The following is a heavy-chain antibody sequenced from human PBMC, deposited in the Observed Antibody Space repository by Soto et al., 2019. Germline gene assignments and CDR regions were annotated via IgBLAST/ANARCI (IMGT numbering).Heavy chain of an antibody. D-gene: IGHD3-10*01. CDR1: GFTFSSYA. Sequence: EVQLLESGGGLVQPGGSLRLSCAASGFTFSSYAMSWVRQAPGKGLEWVSAISGSGGSTYYADSVKGRFTISRANSKKALYLQMNSLRAEDTAVYYCAKRFLRVVIMGSSGDYGMDVWGQGTTVTVSS. J-gene: IGHJ6*02. CDR2: ISGSGGST. CDR3: AKRFLRVVIMGSSGDYGMDV. V-gene: IGHV3-23*01.